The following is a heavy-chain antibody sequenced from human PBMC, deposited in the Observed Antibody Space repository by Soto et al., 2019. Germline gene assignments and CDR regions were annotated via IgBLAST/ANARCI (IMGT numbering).Heavy chain of an antibody. D-gene: IGHD1-26*01. CDR3: ARAGGSYGYYFDY. V-gene: IGHV4-30-4*01. J-gene: IGHJ4*02. CDR1: GGSISSGDYY. Sequence: SETLSLTCTVSGGSISSGDYYWSWIRQPPGKGLEWIGYIYYSGSTYYNPSLKSRATISVDTSKNQFSLKLSSVTAADTAVYYCARAGGSYGYYFDYWGQGTLVTVS. CDR2: IYYSGST.